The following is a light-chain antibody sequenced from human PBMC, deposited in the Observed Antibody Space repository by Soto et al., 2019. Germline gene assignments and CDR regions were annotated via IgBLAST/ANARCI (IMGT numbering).Light chain of an antibody. V-gene: IGKV3-15*01. J-gene: IGKJ2*01. Sequence: EIVMTQSPATLSLSPGERAALSCRASQSINSELAWYQQKPGQPPMLLIYGASTRATGVPARYTGSESGSEFTHTISGLQSEDFAVYYCQQGHNWPLTYGQGTRLEI. CDR1: QSINSE. CDR3: QQGHNWPLT. CDR2: GAS.